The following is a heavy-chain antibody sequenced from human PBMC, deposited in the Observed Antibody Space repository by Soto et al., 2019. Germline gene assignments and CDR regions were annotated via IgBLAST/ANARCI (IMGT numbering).Heavy chain of an antibody. V-gene: IGHV1-69*08. D-gene: IGHD3-22*01. CDR2: IIPSLDVP. Sequence: QVQLVQSGAEVKKPGSSVKVSCKASGGTCSSYTITWVRQAPGQGLEWMGRIIPSLDVPTYAQKFRGRITNTADKSTSTAYMELSCQTSEDTAVYYCARDLVVVTSDFYCYGMVVWGQGTTVTVSS. J-gene: IGHJ6*02. CDR1: GGTCSSYT. CDR3: ARDLVVVTSDFYCYGMVV.